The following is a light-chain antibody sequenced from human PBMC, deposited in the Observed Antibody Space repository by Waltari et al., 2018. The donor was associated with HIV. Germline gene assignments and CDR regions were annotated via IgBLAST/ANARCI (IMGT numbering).Light chain of an antibody. Sequence: EIVLTQSPGTLSLSPGERATLSCRASQRVSSNYLAWYQQKPGQAPRLLIYGASSRATGIPDRCSGSGSGTDFTLTISRLEPEDFAVYYCQQYGSSPYTFGQGTKLEIK. CDR3: QQYGSSPYT. V-gene: IGKV3-20*01. J-gene: IGKJ2*01. CDR1: QRVSSNY. CDR2: GAS.